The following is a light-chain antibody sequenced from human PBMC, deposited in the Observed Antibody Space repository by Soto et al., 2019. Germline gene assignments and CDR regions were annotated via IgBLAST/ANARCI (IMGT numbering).Light chain of an antibody. CDR3: SSYTTTSTWV. V-gene: IGLV2-14*01. J-gene: IGLJ2*01. CDR2: DVS. Sequence: QSALTQPASVSGSPGQSITISCTGTITDVGSSNYVSWYKQPPGKAPKLMIYDVSNRPSGVSNRFSGSKSGNTAPLTISGLQAEDEADYYCSSYTTTSTWVFGGGTKLTVL. CDR1: ITDVGSSNY.